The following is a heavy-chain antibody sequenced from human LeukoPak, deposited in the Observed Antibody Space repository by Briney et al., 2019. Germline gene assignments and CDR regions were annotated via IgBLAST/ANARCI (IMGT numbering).Heavy chain of an antibody. Sequence: GGSLRLSCAASGFTFSSYAMHWVRQAPGKGLEYVSAISSNGGSTYYANSVKGRFTISRDNSKNTLYLQMGSLRAEDTAVYYCARDRSGWYEPLDYWGQGTLVTVSS. CDR3: ARDRSGWYEPLDY. V-gene: IGHV3-64*01. CDR2: ISSNGGST. J-gene: IGHJ4*02. CDR1: GFTFSSYA. D-gene: IGHD6-19*01.